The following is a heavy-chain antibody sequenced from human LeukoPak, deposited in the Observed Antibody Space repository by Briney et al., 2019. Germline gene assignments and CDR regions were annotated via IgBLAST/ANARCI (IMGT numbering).Heavy chain of an antibody. D-gene: IGHD3-10*01. J-gene: IGHJ5*02. CDR2: IYTSGST. CDR1: GGSISSSSYY. Sequence: SETLSLTCTVSGGSISSSSYYWSWIRQPAGKGLEWIGRIYTSGSTNYNPSLKSRVTISVDTSKNQFSLKLSSVTAADTAVYYCARESTGFGEFVWFDPWGQGTQVTVSS. CDR3: ARESTGFGEFVWFDP. V-gene: IGHV4-61*02.